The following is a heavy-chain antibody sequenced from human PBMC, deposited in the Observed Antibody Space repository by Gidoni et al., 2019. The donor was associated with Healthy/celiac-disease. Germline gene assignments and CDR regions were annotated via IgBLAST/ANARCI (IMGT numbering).Heavy chain of an antibody. CDR3: TTAPLFGVVIGHMDV. CDR1: GFTFSNAW. V-gene: IGHV3-15*01. D-gene: IGHD3-3*01. Sequence: EVQLVESGGGLVKPGGSLRLSCAASGFTFSNAWMSWVRQAPGKGLEWVGRIKSKTDGGTTDYAAPVKGRFTISRDDSKNTLYLQMNSLKTEDTAVYYCTTAPLFGVVIGHMDVWGKGTTVTVSS. J-gene: IGHJ6*04. CDR2: IKSKTDGGTT.